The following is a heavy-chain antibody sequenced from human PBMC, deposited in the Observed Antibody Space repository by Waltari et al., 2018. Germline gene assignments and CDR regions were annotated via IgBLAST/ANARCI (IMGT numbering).Heavy chain of an antibody. D-gene: IGHD1-26*01. CDR2: ITGSSDAT. CDR3: AADGVGVLPGDAFDI. V-gene: IGHV3-48*04. Sequence: EVQLVESGGTLVQPGGSLTLSCVASGFTFNGHSMNWVRQAPGKGLGGISYITGSSDATNDADSVQGRFIVSRDNAQNALYLQMTGLRAEDTAIYYCAADGVGVLPGDAFDIWGQGTMVTVSS. CDR1: GFTFNGHS. J-gene: IGHJ3*02.